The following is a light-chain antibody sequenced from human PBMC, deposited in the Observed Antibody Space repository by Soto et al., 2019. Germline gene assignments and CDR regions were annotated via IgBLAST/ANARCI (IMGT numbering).Light chain of an antibody. CDR2: EVS. CDR1: SSDVGGYKY. CDR3: SSYTSSSTYV. Sequence: QSALTQPASVSGSPGQSITISCTGTSSDVGGYKYVSWYQHHPGKVPKLMIYEVSNRPSGISNRFSGSKSGNTASLTISGVQAEDEADYYCSSYTSSSTYVFGTGTKLTVL. J-gene: IGLJ1*01. V-gene: IGLV2-14*01.